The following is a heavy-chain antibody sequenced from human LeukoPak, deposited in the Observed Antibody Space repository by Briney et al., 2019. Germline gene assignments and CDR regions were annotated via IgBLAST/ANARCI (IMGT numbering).Heavy chain of an antibody. Sequence: GGSLRVSCAASGFTFSSYEMNWVRQAPGKGLEWVSYISSSGSTIYYADSVRGRFTTSRDNSKNTLFLQMNSLRAEDTAVYFCAKNILRIAVAQAGYWGQGTLVTVSS. D-gene: IGHD6-19*01. CDR3: AKNILRIAVAQAGY. J-gene: IGHJ4*02. CDR2: ISSSGSTI. CDR1: GFTFSSYE. V-gene: IGHV3-48*03.